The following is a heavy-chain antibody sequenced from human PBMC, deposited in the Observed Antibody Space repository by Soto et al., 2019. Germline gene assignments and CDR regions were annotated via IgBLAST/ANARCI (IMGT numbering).Heavy chain of an antibody. CDR1: GGSFSGYY. Sequence: SETLSLTCAVYGGSFSGYYWSWIRQPPGKGLEWIGEIGHGGGTVYNPSLESRVSISEDSSNNQFSLKLNSVTAADTAVYYCARHGGYYSDYWGQGAPVTVSS. CDR3: ARHGGYYSDY. CDR2: IGHGGGT. V-gene: IGHV4-34*01. J-gene: IGHJ4*02. D-gene: IGHD3-16*01.